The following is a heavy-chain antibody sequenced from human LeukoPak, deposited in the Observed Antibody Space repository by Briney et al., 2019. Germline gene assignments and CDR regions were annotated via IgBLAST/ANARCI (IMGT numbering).Heavy chain of an antibody. CDR2: IWYDGSNK. Sequence: PGGSLRLSCAASGFTFSTYAMTWVRQAPGKGLEWVAVIWYDGSNKYYADSVKGRFTISRDNSKNTLYLQMNSLRAEDTAVYYCARDSNGFDYWGQGTLVTVSS. V-gene: IGHV3-33*08. J-gene: IGHJ4*02. D-gene: IGHD1-1*01. CDR1: GFTFSTYA. CDR3: ARDSNGFDY.